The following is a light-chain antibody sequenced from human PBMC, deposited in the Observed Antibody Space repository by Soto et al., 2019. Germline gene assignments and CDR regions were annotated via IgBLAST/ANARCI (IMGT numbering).Light chain of an antibody. CDR2: DVS. Sequence: QSALTQPRSVSGSPGQSVTISCTGTSSDVGGYNFVSWYQQHPGKAPKVMIYDVSKRPSGVPDRFSDSKSGNTASLTISGLQAEDEAHYYCCSYGGSYTYVFGTGTKVTVL. V-gene: IGLV2-11*01. J-gene: IGLJ1*01. CDR1: SSDVGGYNF. CDR3: CSYGGSYTYV.